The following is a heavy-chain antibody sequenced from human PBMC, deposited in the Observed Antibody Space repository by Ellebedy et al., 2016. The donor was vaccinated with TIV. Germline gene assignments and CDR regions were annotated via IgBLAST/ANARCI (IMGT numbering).Heavy chain of an antibody. J-gene: IGHJ6*02. CDR2: IYHNGST. D-gene: IGHD2-21*02. CDR3: ARDDVVVVTAIRDYYYYYGMDV. CDR1: GGSISSSNW. V-gene: IGHV4-4*02. Sequence: SETLSLTXAVSGGSISSSNWWSWVRQPPGKGLEWIGEIYHNGSTNYNPSLKSRVTISVDKSKNQFSLNLSSVTAADTAVYYCARDDVVVVTAIRDYYYYYGMDVWGQGTTVTVSS.